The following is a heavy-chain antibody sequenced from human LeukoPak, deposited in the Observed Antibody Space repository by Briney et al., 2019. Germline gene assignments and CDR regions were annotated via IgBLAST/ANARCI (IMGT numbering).Heavy chain of an antibody. CDR3: ARALPAAIAYYYYGMDV. V-gene: IGHV4-34*01. Sequence: SETLSLTCAVYGGSFSGYYWSWIRQPPGKGLEWIGEINHSGSTNYNPSLKSRVTISVDTSKNQFSLKLSSVTPADTAVSYCARALPAAIAYYYYGMDVWGQGTMVTVSS. J-gene: IGHJ6*02. CDR1: GGSFSGYY. CDR2: INHSGST. D-gene: IGHD2-2*02.